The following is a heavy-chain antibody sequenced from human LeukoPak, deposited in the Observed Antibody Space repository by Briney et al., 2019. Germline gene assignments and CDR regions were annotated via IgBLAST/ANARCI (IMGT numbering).Heavy chain of an antibody. CDR2: INHGGST. D-gene: IGHD6-13*01. CDR3: ARGHYVTTRGGAAAGFLDY. J-gene: IGHJ4*02. Sequence: PSETLSLTCAVYGGSFSDYYWNWIRQPPGKGLEWIGEINHGGSTNYNPSLKSRVTISVDTSQKQFSLRLSSVTAADTAVYYCARGHYVTTRGGAAAGFLDYWGQGTLVTVST. CDR1: GGSFSDYY. V-gene: IGHV4-34*01.